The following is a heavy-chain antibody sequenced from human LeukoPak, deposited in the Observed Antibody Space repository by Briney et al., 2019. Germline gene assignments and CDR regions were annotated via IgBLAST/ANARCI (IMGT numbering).Heavy chain of an antibody. J-gene: IGHJ6*03. CDR2: INLSGST. Sequence: PSETLSLTCAVSAGSIISTNWWSCVRQAPGKGLEWIGEINLSGSTNYNPSLKSRVTISVDTSKNQFSVKRSSVTAADTAVYYCAREQIHLWPPLYYYYYMDVWGNGTTVTISS. CDR1: AGSIISTNW. D-gene: IGHD5-18*01. CDR3: AREQIHLWPPLYYYYYMDV. V-gene: IGHV4-4*02.